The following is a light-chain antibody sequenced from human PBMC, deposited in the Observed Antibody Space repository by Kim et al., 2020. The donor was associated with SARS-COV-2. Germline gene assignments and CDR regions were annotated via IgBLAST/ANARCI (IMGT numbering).Light chain of an antibody. CDR1: QNSDTY. CDR3: QQRNSWPPAVT. Sequence: PGERATLSCRASQNSDTYLAWYQQRPGQAPRLLVYDASNRATGVPDRFSGSGSGTDFTLTISSLEPEDFSLYYCQQRNSWPPAVTFGGGTKVDIK. J-gene: IGKJ4*01. V-gene: IGKV3-11*01. CDR2: DAS.